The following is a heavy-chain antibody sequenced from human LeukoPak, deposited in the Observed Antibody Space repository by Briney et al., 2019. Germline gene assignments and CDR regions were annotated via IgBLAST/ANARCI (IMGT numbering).Heavy chain of an antibody. J-gene: IGHJ3*02. CDR1: GGSISSYY. CDR2: IYYSGST. CDR3: AREDYDSSGYYVSDAFDI. D-gene: IGHD3-22*01. Sequence: SETLSLTCTVSGGSISSYYWSWIRRPPGKGLEWIGYIYYSGSTNYNPSLKSRVTISVDTSKNQFSLKLSSVTAADTAVYYCAREDYDSSGYYVSDAFDIWGQGTMVTVSS. V-gene: IGHV4-59*01.